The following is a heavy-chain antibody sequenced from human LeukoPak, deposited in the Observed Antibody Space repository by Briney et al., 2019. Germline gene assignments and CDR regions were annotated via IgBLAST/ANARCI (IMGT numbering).Heavy chain of an antibody. CDR2: ISGSGGST. D-gene: IGHD2-15*01. CDR3: ARHGLGSDY. J-gene: IGHJ4*02. Sequence: GGSLRLSCAASGFTFSDYYMSWIRQAPGKGLEWVSAISGSGGSTYYADSVKGRFTISRDNSKNTLYLQMNSLRAEDTAVYYCARHGLGSDYWGQGTLVTVSS. V-gene: IGHV3-23*01. CDR1: GFTFSDYY.